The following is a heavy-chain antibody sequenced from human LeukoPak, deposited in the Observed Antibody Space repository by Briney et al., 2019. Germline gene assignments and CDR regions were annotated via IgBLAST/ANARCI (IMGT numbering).Heavy chain of an antibody. CDR3: ARGQPWLPY. Sequence: GASVKVSCKASGGTFTSYAMNWVRQAPGQGLEWMGWINTNTENPTYAQGFTGRFVFSLDTSVSTAYLQISSLEADDTAVYYCARGQPWLPYWGQGSLVTVSS. V-gene: IGHV7-4-1*02. J-gene: IGHJ4*02. D-gene: IGHD5-24*01. CDR2: INTNTENP. CDR1: GGTFTSYA.